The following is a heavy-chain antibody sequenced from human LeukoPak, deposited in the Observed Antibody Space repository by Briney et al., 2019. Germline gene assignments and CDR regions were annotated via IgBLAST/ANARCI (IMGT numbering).Heavy chain of an antibody. CDR3: ARTKAPPDPWAWFDP. D-gene: IGHD1-14*01. CDR1: GFTFSSYA. J-gene: IGHJ5*02. V-gene: IGHV3-30-3*01. Sequence: GGSLRLSCAASGFTFSSYAMHWVRQAPGKGLEWVAVISYDGSNKYYADSVKGRFTISRDNSKNTLCLQMNSLRAEDTAVYYCARTKAPPDPWAWFDPWGQGTLVTV. CDR2: ISYDGSNK.